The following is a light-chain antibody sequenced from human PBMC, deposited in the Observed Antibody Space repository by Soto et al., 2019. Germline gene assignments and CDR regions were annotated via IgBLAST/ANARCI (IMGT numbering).Light chain of an antibody. V-gene: IGKV3-20*01. CDR1: QSVSSSY. J-gene: IGKJ3*01. CDR2: GAS. CDR3: EQYGSALFT. Sequence: EIVLTQSPGTLSLSPGEGATLSCRASQSVSSSYLAWYQQKPGQAPRLLIYGASSRATAIPDRFSGSGSGTDFTLDSRRLEPEDCTVYYCEQYGSALFTFGPGTKVDIK.